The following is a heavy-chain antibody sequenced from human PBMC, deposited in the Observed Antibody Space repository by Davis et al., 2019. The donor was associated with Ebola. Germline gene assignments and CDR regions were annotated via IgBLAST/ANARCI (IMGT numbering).Heavy chain of an antibody. D-gene: IGHD3-10*01. CDR3: ARLGTGLLWFGESPSY. Sequence: AASVKVSCKASGYTFTTYAMHWVRQAPGQRLEWMGWINTGNGNTKYSQKFQGRVTISRDTSASTAYMELSSLRSEDTAVYYCARLGTGLLWFGESPSYWGQGTLVTVSS. CDR2: INTGNGNT. CDR1: GYTFTTYA. J-gene: IGHJ4*02. V-gene: IGHV1-3*04.